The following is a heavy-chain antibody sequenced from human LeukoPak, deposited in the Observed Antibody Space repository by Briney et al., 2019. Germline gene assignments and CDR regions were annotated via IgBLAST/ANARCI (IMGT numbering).Heavy chain of an antibody. D-gene: IGHD3-10*01. Sequence: SETLSLTCTVSGASISPYYWNWIRQPAGKGLEWIGRLYPSGSSDQNPSLKSRVSISVGTSSNQFSLRVTSVTAADTAVYYCARDPGRYGSGSLLGFGFRDNYYGMDVWGQGTTVTVSS. J-gene: IGHJ6*02. CDR3: ARDPGRYGSGSLLGFGFRDNYYGMDV. CDR1: GASISPYY. V-gene: IGHV4-4*07. CDR2: LYPSGSS.